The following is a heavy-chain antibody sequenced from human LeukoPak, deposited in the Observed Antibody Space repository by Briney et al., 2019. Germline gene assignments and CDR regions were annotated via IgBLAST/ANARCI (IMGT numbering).Heavy chain of an antibody. CDR3: ARGSGYSYGEFDF. D-gene: IGHD5-18*01. CDR1: GFTFSSYN. CDR2: ISAGSNYI. Sequence: GGSLRLSCAASGFTFSSYNMNWVRQASGKGLEWVSSISAGSNYIYYADSVKGRFTISRDNAKNSLYLQMNSLRAEDTAVYYCARGSGYSYGEFDFWGQGTLVTVSS. V-gene: IGHV3-21*01. J-gene: IGHJ4*02.